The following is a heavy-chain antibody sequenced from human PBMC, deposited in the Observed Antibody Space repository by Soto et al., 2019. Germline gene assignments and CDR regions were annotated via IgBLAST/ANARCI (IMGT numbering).Heavy chain of an antibody. CDR1: GGSISSVDYY. CDR2: IYYSGST. D-gene: IGHD3-22*01. V-gene: IGHV4-30-4*01. J-gene: IGHJ3*02. CDR3: ARGDSSGYYYGYPGAFDI. Sequence: PSETLSLTCTVSGGSISSVDYYWSWIRQPPGKGLEWIGYIYYSGSTYYNPSLKSRVTISVDTSKNQFSLKLSSVTAADTAVYYCARGDSSGYYYGYPGAFDIWGQGTMVTVSS.